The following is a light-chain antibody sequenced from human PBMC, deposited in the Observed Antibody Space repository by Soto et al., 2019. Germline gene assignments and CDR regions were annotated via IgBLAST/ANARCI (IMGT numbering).Light chain of an antibody. CDR2: DVT. V-gene: IGLV2-14*03. CDR1: TSDVGGYNY. CDR3: SSYTSSTTPVV. J-gene: IGLJ2*01. Sequence: QSALTQPASVSGSPGQSITISCTGTTSDVGGYNYVSWYQQHPGKAPKLMIYDVTNRPSGVSNRFSGSKSGNTASLTISGLQAEDDADYYCSSYTSSTTPVVFAGGTQLTVL.